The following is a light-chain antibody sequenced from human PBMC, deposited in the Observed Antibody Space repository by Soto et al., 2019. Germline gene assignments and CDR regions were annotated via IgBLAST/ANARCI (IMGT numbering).Light chain of an antibody. CDR3: QQSYITPYT. Sequence: DLQMTQSPSSLSASVGDRVTITCRASQSISNYLNWYQQKPGKAPKLLIYAASSLQSGVPSGFRGSGSRTDFTLTISSLQPEDFATYYCQQSYITPYTFGQGTKLEIK. CDR1: QSISNY. CDR2: AAS. V-gene: IGKV1-39*01. J-gene: IGKJ2*01.